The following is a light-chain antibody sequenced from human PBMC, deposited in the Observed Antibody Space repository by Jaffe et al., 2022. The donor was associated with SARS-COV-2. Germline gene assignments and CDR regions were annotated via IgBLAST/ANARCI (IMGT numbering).Light chain of an antibody. V-gene: IGKV3-20*01. CDR1: QSVSSIY. CDR2: GAS. J-gene: IGKJ1*01. CDR3: QQYGSSPPWT. Sequence: EIVLTQSPGTLSLSPGERATLSCRASQSVSSIYLAWYQQKSGQAPRLLIYGASSRAAGTPDRFIGSGSGTDFTLTIRRLEPEDFAVYYCQQYGSSPPWTFGQGTKVEIK.